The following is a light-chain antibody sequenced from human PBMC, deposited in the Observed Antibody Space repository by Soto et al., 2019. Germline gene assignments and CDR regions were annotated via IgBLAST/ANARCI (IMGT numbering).Light chain of an antibody. Sequence: DIQMTQSPSTLSGSVGDRVTITCRVSQTISSWLAWYQQKPGKAPKLLIYEASTLKSGVPSRFSGSGSGTEFTLTISSLQPDDFATYYCQHYNSYSEAFGQGTKVELK. CDR1: QTISSW. J-gene: IGKJ1*01. CDR2: EAS. V-gene: IGKV1-5*03. CDR3: QHYNSYSEA.